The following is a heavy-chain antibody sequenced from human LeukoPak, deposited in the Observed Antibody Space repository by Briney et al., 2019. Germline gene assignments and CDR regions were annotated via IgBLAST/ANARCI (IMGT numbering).Heavy chain of an antibody. CDR3: AELGITMIGGV. CDR1: GFTFSAYS. CDR2: ISSSGSTI. V-gene: IGHV3-48*04. J-gene: IGHJ6*04. Sequence: GGSLRLSCAASGFTFSAYSMNWVRQAPGKGLEWVSYISSSGSTIYYADSVKGLFTISRDNAKNSLYLQMNSLRAEDTAVYYCAELGITMIGGVWGKGTTVTISS. D-gene: IGHD3-10*02.